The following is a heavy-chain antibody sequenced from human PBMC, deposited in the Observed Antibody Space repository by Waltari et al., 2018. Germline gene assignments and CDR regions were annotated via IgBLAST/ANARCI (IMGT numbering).Heavy chain of an antibody. D-gene: IGHD1-1*01. V-gene: IGHV1-18*01. CDR1: VDTFVTHG. Sequence: QIQLVQSGPEGKKPGASVTLSCKALVDTFVTHGVIWVRQAPGQGLAWMGWISGFNGITNYAQNFQGRVTMTTDSSTDTAYMELRSLRSDDTAVYSCARAARLWNAVLWHFDLWGRGTLLTVSS. J-gene: IGHJ2*01. CDR3: ARAARLWNAVLWHFDL. CDR2: ISGFNGIT.